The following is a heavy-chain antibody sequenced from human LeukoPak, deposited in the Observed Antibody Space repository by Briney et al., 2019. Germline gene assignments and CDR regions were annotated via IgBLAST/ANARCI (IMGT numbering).Heavy chain of an antibody. CDR3: ARATVTYYYYMDV. V-gene: IGHV4-34*01. D-gene: IGHD4-11*01. Sequence: PSETLSLTCAVYGGSFSGYYWSWIRQPPGEGLEWIGEINHSGSTDYNPSLKSRVTISVDRSKNQFSLKLSSVTAADTAVYYCARATVTYYYYMDVWGKGTTVTVSS. J-gene: IGHJ6*03. CDR1: GGSFSGYY. CDR2: INHSGST.